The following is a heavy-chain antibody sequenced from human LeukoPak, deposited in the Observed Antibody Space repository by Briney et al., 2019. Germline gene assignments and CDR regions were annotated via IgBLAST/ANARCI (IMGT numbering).Heavy chain of an antibody. D-gene: IGHD4-17*01. Sequence: GASVKVSCKASGGTFSSYAISWVRQAPGQGLEWMGGNIPIFGTANYAQKFQGRVTMTEDTSTDTAYIELSSLSSEDTAVYYCATFISYGDYVYFDYWGQGTLVTVSS. CDR3: ATFISYGDYVYFDY. CDR1: GGTFSSYA. V-gene: IGHV1-69*06. CDR2: NIPIFGTA. J-gene: IGHJ4*02.